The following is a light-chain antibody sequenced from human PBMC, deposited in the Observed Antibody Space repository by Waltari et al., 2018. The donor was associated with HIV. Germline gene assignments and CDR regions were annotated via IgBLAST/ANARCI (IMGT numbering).Light chain of an antibody. CDR1: QSLLHSDGYTY. CDR2: LGS. V-gene: IGKV2-28*01. CDR3: MQARETLLYT. J-gene: IGKJ2*01. Sequence: LVMTQSPLSLAVTAGEQGSISCRSSQSLLHSDGYTYLDWYLQRPGQSPQLLIYLGSNRASGVPDRFSGSGSGTDFTLRISRVEAGDVGVYYCMQARETLLYTFGQGTKLEI.